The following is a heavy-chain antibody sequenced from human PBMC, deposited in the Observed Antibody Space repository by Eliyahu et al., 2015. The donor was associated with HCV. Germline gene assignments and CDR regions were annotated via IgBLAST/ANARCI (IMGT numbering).Heavy chain of an antibody. D-gene: IGHD1-1*01. J-gene: IGHJ3*02. V-gene: IGHV3-48*02. CDR3: ARDISVRYNWNGGAFDI. CDR2: ISSSSSTI. Sequence: EVQLVESGGGLVQPGGSLRLSCAASGXTFSSXSXNXXRQAPGKGLEWVSYISSSSSTIYYADSVKGRFTISRDNAKNSLYLQMNSLRDEDTAVYYCARDISVRYNWNGGAFDIWGQGTMVTVSS. CDR1: GXTFSSXS.